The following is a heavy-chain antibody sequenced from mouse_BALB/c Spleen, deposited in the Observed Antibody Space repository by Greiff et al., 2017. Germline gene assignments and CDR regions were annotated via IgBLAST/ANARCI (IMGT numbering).Heavy chain of an antibody. Sequence: VQLQQSGPGLVKPSQSLSLTCTVTGYSITSDYAWNWIRQFPGNKLEWMGYISYSGSTSYNPSLKSRISITRDTSKNQFFLQLNSVTTEDTATYYCARWENYYGSSYAMDYWGQGTSVTVSS. V-gene: IGHV3-2*02. CDR2: ISYSGST. CDR1: GYSITSDYA. J-gene: IGHJ4*01. CDR3: ARWENYYGSSYAMDY. D-gene: IGHD1-1*01.